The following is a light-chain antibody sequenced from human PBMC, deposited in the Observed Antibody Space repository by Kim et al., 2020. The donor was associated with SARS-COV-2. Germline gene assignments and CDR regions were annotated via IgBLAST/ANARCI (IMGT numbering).Light chain of an antibody. V-gene: IGKV2-24*01. CDR3: MQATQFPPKT. J-gene: IGKJ2*01. Sequence: DIVMTQTPLSSPVTLGQPASISCRSNPSLVHSDGNTYLSWLQQRPGQPPRLLIYKISHRFFGVPDRFSGSGAETDFTLRISRVEAEEVGVYYCMQATQFPPKTFGQATKLEI. CDR2: KIS. CDR1: PSLVHSDGNTY.